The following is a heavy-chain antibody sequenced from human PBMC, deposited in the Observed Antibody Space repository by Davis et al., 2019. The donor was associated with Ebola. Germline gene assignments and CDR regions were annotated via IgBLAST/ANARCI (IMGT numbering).Heavy chain of an antibody. D-gene: IGHD2-15*01. CDR2: ISYDGSNK. CDR3: ARGNDIVVVVAATTNWFDP. J-gene: IGHJ5*02. V-gene: IGHV3-30-3*01. CDR1: GFTFSSYA. Sequence: GGSLRLSCAASGFTFSSYAMHWVRQAPGKGLEWVAVISYDGSNKYYADSVKGRFTISRDNSKNTLYLQMNSLRAEDTAVYYCARGNDIVVVVAATTNWFDPWGQGTLVTVSS.